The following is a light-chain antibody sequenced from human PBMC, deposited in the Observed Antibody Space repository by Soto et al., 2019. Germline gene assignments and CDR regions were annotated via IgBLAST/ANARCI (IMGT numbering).Light chain of an antibody. CDR2: ATS. J-gene: IGKJ1*01. CDR3: QQYSSWWT. Sequence: DIQMTQSPSALSASVGDRVTITCRASQSIGGWLAWYQQKAGKAPKVLIYATSTLQSEVPSRFSGSGSGTQVTLTISSLQPDDSATYYCQQYSSWWTFGQGTKVEIK. V-gene: IGKV1-5*03. CDR1: QSIGGW.